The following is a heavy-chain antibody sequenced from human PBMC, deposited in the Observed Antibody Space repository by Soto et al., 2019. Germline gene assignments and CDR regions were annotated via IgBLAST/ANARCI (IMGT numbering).Heavy chain of an antibody. D-gene: IGHD6-19*01. V-gene: IGHV1-18*01. CDR2: ISPANGDK. CDR1: GYTFITNG. J-gene: IGHJ2*01. CDR3: ARGRSFATTHRQWWYFDS. Sequence: QVELVQSGPEVKRPGASVKVSCKTSGYTFITNGINWVRQAPGQGLEWMGWISPANGDKKYAQKFKDRVTLTSETSTDTVNMELTTLRSDDTAVYLCARGRSFATTHRQWWYFDSWGRGTLVTVSS.